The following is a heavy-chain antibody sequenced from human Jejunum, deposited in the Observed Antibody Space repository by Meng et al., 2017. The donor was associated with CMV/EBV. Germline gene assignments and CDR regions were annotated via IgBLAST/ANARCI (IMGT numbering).Heavy chain of an antibody. CDR3: ARKKESYAFWGGQRSNYFDY. J-gene: IGHJ4*02. Sequence: YAMSWVRQAPGKGLEWVSGISVSGATTNYADSVKGRFTISRDNFKNILYLQMSNLRAEDTAVYYCARKKESYAFWGGQRSNYFDYWGQGTLVTVSS. CDR1: YA. CDR2: ISVSGATT. D-gene: IGHD3-3*01. V-gene: IGHV3-23*01.